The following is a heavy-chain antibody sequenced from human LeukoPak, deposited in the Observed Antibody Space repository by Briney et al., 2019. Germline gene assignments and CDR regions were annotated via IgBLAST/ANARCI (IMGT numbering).Heavy chain of an antibody. CDR3: ASGPYDSSGYYYG. CDR1: GFTFSSYS. D-gene: IGHD3-22*01. Sequence: GGSLRLSCAASGFTFSSYSMNWVRQAPGKGLEWVSSISSSSSYIYYADSVKGRFTISRDNAKNSLYLQMNSLRAEDTAVYYCASGPYDSSGYYYGWGQGTLVTVSS. CDR2: ISSSSSYI. V-gene: IGHV3-21*01. J-gene: IGHJ4*02.